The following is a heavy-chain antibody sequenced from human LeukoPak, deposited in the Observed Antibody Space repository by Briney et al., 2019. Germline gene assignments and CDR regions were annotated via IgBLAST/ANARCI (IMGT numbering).Heavy chain of an antibody. CDR1: GGTFSSYA. CDR3: ARPFSAGYYYDSSGYNDAFDI. D-gene: IGHD3-22*01. CDR2: IIPIFGTA. Sequence: SVKVSCKASGGTFSSYAISWVRQAPGQGLEWMGGIIPIFGTANYAQKFQGRVTITADKSTSTAYMELSSLRSEDTAVYYCARPFSAGYYYDSSGYNDAFDIWGQGTMVTVSS. V-gene: IGHV1-69*06. J-gene: IGHJ3*02.